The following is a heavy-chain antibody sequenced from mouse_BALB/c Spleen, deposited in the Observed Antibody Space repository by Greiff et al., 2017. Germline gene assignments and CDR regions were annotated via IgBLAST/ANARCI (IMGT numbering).Heavy chain of an antibody. CDR2: IDPANGNT. D-gene: IGHD1-1*01. J-gene: IGHJ3*01. CDR3: ARGGIWFAY. Sequence: EVKLVESGAELVKPGASVKLSCTASGFNIKDTYMHWVKQRPEQGLEWIGRIDPANGNTKYDPKFQGKATITADTSSNTAYLQLSSLTSEDTAVYYCARGGIWFAYWGQGTLVTVSA. V-gene: IGHV14-3*02. CDR1: GFNIKDTY.